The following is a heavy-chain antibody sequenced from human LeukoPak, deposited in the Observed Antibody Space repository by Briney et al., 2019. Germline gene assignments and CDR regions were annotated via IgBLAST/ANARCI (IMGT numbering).Heavy chain of an antibody. J-gene: IGHJ4*02. CDR1: GGSISSGSCY. CDR3: ARGGRGYSYGLFDY. Sequence: SQTLSLTCTVSGGSISSGSCYWSWIRQPAGKGLEWIGRIYTSGSTNYNPSLKSRVTISVDTSKNQFSLKLSSVTAADTAVYYCARGGRGYSYGLFDYWGQGTLVTVSS. D-gene: IGHD5-18*01. V-gene: IGHV4-61*02. CDR2: IYTSGST.